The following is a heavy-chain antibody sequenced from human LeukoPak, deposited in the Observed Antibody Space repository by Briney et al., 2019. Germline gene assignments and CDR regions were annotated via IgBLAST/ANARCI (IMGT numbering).Heavy chain of an antibody. CDR2: MNPDGGGT. Sequence: ASVKVSCKASGYKFTGYFMHWVRQAPGQGPEWMGWMNPDGGGTTYGQIFQGRVTMTRDTSINTAYMELSGLRSGDTAIHYCARGAGSHYYYHMDVWGKGTTVTVSS. D-gene: IGHD6-19*01. J-gene: IGHJ6*03. CDR3: ARGAGSHYYYHMDV. CDR1: GYKFTGYF. V-gene: IGHV1-2*02.